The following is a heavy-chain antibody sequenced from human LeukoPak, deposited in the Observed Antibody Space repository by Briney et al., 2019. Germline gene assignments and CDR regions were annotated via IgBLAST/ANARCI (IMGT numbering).Heavy chain of an antibody. D-gene: IGHD4-17*01. V-gene: IGHV4-59*01. Sequence: PSETLSLTCTVSGGSISSYYWSWIRQPPGKGLEWIGYIYYSGSTNYNPSLKSRVTISVDTSKNQFSLKLSSVTAADTAVYYCAREPAYGDYPGWFDYWGQGTLVTVSS. CDR2: IYYSGST. J-gene: IGHJ4*02. CDR1: GGSISSYY. CDR3: AREPAYGDYPGWFDY.